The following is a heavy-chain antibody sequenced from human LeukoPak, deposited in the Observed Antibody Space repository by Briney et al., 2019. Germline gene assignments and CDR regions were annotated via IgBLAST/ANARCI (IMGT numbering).Heavy chain of an antibody. D-gene: IGHD3-3*01. J-gene: IGHJ4*02. V-gene: IGHV3-66*01. Sequence: GGSLRLSCAASGFTVSSNYMSWVRQAPGKGLEWVSVIYSGGSTYYADSVKGRFTISRDNSKNTPYLQMNSLRAEDTAVYYCASSGSDETYYDFWSGYYTGINYFDYWGQGTLVTVSS. CDR3: ASSGSDETYYDFWSGYYTGINYFDY. CDR2: IYSGGST. CDR1: GFTVSSNY.